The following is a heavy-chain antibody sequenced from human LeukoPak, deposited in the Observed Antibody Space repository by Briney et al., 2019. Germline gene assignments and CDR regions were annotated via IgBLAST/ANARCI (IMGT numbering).Heavy chain of an antibody. V-gene: IGHV1-69*13. D-gene: IGHD3-10*01. CDR1: GGTFSIYA. CDR2: IIPIFGTA. Sequence: SVKVSFKASGGTFSIYAISWVRQAPGQGREWMGGIIPIFGTANYAQKFQGRVTITADESTSTAYMELSSLRSEDTAVYYCARDSRDYGSGSSQYYFDYWGQGTLVTVSS. J-gene: IGHJ4*02. CDR3: ARDSRDYGSGSSQYYFDY.